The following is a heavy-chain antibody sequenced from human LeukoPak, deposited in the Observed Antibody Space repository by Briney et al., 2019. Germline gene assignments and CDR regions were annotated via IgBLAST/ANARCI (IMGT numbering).Heavy chain of an antibody. CDR2: INPSGGST. Sequence: GASVKVSCKASGYTLTSYYLHWVRQAPGQGLEWMAIINPSGGSTSHAQKFQGRVTMTRDTSASTVYMELSSLRSEDTAVYYCAADSSSWLLLDYWGQGTLVTVSS. J-gene: IGHJ4*02. CDR1: GYTLTSYY. D-gene: IGHD6-13*01. V-gene: IGHV1-46*01. CDR3: AADSSSWLLLDY.